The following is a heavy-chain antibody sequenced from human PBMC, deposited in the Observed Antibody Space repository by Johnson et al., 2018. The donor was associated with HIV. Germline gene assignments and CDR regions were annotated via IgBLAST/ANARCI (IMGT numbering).Heavy chain of an antibody. D-gene: IGHD6-13*01. CDR3: ACCSGRGYSSSWYRAAAFDF. CDR2: ISSSGSTI. J-gene: IGHJ3*01. V-gene: IGHV3-48*04. CDR1: GFTFSSYW. Sequence: VQLVESGGGLVQPGGSLRLSCAASGFTFSSYWMSWVRQAPGKGLEWVSYISSSGSTIYYADSVKGRFTISRDNAKNSLYLQMNSLRAEDTAVYYCACCSGRGYSSSWYRAAAFDFWVQGTMVTVSS.